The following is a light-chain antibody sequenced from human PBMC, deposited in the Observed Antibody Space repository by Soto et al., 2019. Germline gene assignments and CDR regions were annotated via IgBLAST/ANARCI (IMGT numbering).Light chain of an antibody. CDR1: SGHSSYA. CDR3: QTWGTGTYVV. J-gene: IGLJ2*01. Sequence: QSVLTQSPSASASLGASVKLTCTLSSGHSSYAIAWHQQQPEKGPRYLMKLNSDGSHSKGDGIPDRFSGSSSGAERYLTISSLQSEDEADYSCQTWGTGTYVVFGGGTKLPVL. CDR2: LNSDGSH. V-gene: IGLV4-69*01.